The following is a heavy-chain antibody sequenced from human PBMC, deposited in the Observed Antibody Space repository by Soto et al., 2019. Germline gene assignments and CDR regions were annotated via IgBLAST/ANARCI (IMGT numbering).Heavy chain of an antibody. D-gene: IGHD3-3*01. J-gene: IGHJ4*02. CDR1: GFSFGRYA. Sequence: LRLSDAASGFSFGRYAMSWVRQAPGKGLEWVSAISGSGGSTYYADSVKGRFTISRDNSKNTLYLQMNSLRAEDTAVYYCATRLRFLEWLFSYYFDYWGQGTLVTVSS. V-gene: IGHV3-23*01. CDR3: ATRLRFLEWLFSYYFDY. CDR2: ISGSGGST.